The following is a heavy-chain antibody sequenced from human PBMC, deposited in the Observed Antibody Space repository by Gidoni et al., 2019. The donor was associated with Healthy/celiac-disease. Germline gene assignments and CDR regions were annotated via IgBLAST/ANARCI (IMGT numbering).Heavy chain of an antibody. CDR1: GFTFSSYA. Sequence: EVQLLESGGGLVQPGGSLRLSCAASGFTFSSYAMSWVRQAPGKGLEWVSAISGSGGSTYYADSVKGRFTISRDNSKNTLYLQMNSLRAEDTAVYYCAKAGSDYGDYVSYFDYWGQGTLVTVSS. J-gene: IGHJ4*02. CDR2: ISGSGGST. D-gene: IGHD4-17*01. V-gene: IGHV3-23*01. CDR3: AKAGSDYGDYVSYFDY.